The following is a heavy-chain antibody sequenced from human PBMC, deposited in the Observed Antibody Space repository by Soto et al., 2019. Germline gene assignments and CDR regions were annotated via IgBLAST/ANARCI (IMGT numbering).Heavy chain of an antibody. CDR1: GYTLTELS. V-gene: IGHV1-24*01. J-gene: IGHJ6*03. Sequence: ASVKVSCKVSGYTLTELSMHWVRQAPGKGLEWMGGFDPEDGETIYAQKFQGRVTMTEDTSTDTAYMELSSLRSEDTAVYYCATGSLRGARLHYYYYMDVWGKGTTVTVSS. CDR3: ATGSLRGARLHYYYYMDV. D-gene: IGHD1-26*01. CDR2: FDPEDGET.